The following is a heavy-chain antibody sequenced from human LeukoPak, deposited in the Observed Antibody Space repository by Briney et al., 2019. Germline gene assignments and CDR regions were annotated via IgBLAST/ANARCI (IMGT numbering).Heavy chain of an antibody. V-gene: IGHV4-4*07. CDR2: IYTSGST. J-gene: IGHJ4*02. CDR3: AREAGSGAYYDFDY. CDR1: GGSISSYY. Sequence: PSETLSLTCNVSGGSISSYYWNWIRQSAGKGLEWIGRIYTSGSTSYNPSLKSRVTMSVDTSKNLFSLKLTSVTAADTAVYYCAREAGSGAYYDFDYWGQGTLVTVSS. D-gene: IGHD3-10*01.